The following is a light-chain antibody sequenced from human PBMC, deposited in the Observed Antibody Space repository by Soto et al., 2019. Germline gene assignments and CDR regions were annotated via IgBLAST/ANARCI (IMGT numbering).Light chain of an antibody. V-gene: IGKV1-5*01. Sequence: DIQMTQSPSTLSASVGDIVTISCRASQSISRWLAWYQQKPGKAPKLLIYDAYTLESGVPSRFSGSESGTEFTLTISSLQSEDFAVYYCQQYNNWPPWKFGQGTKVDIK. CDR3: QQYNNWPPWK. CDR2: DAY. J-gene: IGKJ1*01. CDR1: QSISRW.